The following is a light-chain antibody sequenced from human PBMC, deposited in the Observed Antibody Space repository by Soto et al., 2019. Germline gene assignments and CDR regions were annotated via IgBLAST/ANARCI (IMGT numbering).Light chain of an antibody. Sequence: QSALTQSPSASASLGASVKLTYTLSSGHSSYAIAWHQQQPEKGPRYLMKLSSDGSHSKGDGIPDRFSGSSSGAARYLTISSLQSEDEADYYCQTWDTGARVVFGGGTKLTVL. CDR3: QTWDTGARVV. CDR1: SGHSSYA. CDR2: LSSDGSH. V-gene: IGLV4-69*01. J-gene: IGLJ2*01.